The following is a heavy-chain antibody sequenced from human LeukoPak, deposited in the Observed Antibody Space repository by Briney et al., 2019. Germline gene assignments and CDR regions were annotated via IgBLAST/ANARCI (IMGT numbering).Heavy chain of an antibody. Sequence: TRSLTCTVSGASISSGAYYWSWARQPAGKGLEWIGRIYTSGSTNYNPSLKGRVTISLDTSQNQLSFRLTSLTAADTAMYYCLREGYDTGDYWGQGALVTVSS. D-gene: IGHD3-16*01. V-gene: IGHV4-61*02. J-gene: IGHJ4*02. CDR2: IYTSGST. CDR1: GASISSGAYY. CDR3: LREGYDTGDY.